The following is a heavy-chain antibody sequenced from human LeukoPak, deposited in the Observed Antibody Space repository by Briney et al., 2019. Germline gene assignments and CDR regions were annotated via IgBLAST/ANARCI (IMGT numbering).Heavy chain of an antibody. J-gene: IGHJ6*03. D-gene: IGHD3-10*01. CDR2: IYYSGST. CDR1: GGSISSNSYY. Sequence: SETLSLTCTVSGGSISSNSYYWGWIRQSPGKGLEWIGTIYYSGSTYYSPSLKSRVTISVDMSKNQFSLKLSSVTAADTAVYYCARVGFGMVRGAVYYYYYYMDVWGKGTTVTISS. CDR3: ARVGFGMVRGAVYYYYYYMDV. V-gene: IGHV4-39*07.